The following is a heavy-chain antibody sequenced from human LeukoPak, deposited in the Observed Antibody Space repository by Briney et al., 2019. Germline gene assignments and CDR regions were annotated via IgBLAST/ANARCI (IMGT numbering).Heavy chain of an antibody. Sequence: KPSETLSLTCAVYGGSFSGYYWSWIRQPPGKGLEWIGEINHSGSTNYNPSLKSRVTISVDTSKNQFSLKLSSVTAADTAVYYCASSRDSGSYYWAFDYWGQGTLVTVSS. CDR2: INHSGST. J-gene: IGHJ4*02. V-gene: IGHV4-34*01. D-gene: IGHD1-26*01. CDR1: GGSFSGYY. CDR3: ASSRDSGSYYWAFDY.